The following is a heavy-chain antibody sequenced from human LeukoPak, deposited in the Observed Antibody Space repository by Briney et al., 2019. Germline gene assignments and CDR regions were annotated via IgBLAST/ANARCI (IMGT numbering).Heavy chain of an antibody. CDR1: GFTFSNYA. V-gene: IGHV3-30*01. D-gene: IGHD5-18*01. CDR2: ISSDGINK. CDR3: AKGGPGYSNGLDY. Sequence: GGSLRLSCAASGFTFSNYAMYWVRQAPGKGLECVAVISSDGINKYHANPVKGRFTISRDNSKNTLYLQMNSLRAEDTAVYYCAKGGPGYSNGLDYWGQGTLVTVSS. J-gene: IGHJ4*02.